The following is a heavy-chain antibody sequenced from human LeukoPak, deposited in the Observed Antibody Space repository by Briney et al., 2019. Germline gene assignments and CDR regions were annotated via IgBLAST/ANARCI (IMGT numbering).Heavy chain of an antibody. J-gene: IGHJ4*02. Sequence: GRSLRLSCAASGFTFSSYGMHWVRQAPGKGLEWVAVISYDGSNKYYADSVKGRFTISRDNSKNTLYLQMNSLRAEDTAVYYCAKAFIVDTAIRELGGQGTLVTVSS. CDR1: GFTFSSYG. V-gene: IGHV3-30*18. CDR3: AKAFIVDTAIREL. D-gene: IGHD5-18*01. CDR2: ISYDGSNK.